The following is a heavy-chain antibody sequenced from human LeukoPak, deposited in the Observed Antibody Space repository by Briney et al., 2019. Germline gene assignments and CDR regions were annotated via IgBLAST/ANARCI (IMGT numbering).Heavy chain of an antibody. D-gene: IGHD5-18*01. J-gene: IGHJ3*02. CDR2: IYYSGST. CDR3: ARGRDPEGTAMVTDGAFDI. CDR1: GGSISSGDYY. Sequence: PSETLSLTCTVSGGSISSGDYYWSWIRHPPGKGREWIGYIYYSGSTYYNPSLKSRVTISVDTSKNQFSLKLSSVTAADTAVYYCARGRDPEGTAMVTDGAFDIWGQGTMVTVSS. V-gene: IGHV4-30-4*08.